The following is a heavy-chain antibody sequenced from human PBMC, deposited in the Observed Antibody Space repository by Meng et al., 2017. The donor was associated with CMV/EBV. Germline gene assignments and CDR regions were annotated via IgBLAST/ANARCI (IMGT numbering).Heavy chain of an antibody. CDR2: IKSKTDGGTT. J-gene: IGHJ4*02. Sequence: GESLKISCAASGFTFSNAWMSWVRQAPGKRLEWVGRIKSKTDGGTTDYAAPVKGRFTISRDDSKNTLYLQMNSLKTEDTAVYYCTTDGGGSFPGYYFDYWGQGTLVTVSS. V-gene: IGHV3-15*01. CDR1: GFTFSNAW. CDR3: TTDGGGSFPGYYFDY. D-gene: IGHD2-15*01.